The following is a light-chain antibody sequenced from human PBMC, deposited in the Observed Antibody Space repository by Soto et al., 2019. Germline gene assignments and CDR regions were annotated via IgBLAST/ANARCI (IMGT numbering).Light chain of an antibody. CDR3: QSYDTSLRGWL. V-gene: IGLV1-40*01. Sequence: QSVLTQPPSVSRAPWQRDTISCTGTSPNLGAGHAVHWYRQFPGDAPKLLIYGDSHRPSGVPDRFSGSKSATSASLVIPGLQAEDEADYYCQSYDTSLRGWLFGGGTQLTVL. CDR2: GDS. CDR1: SPNLGAGHA. J-gene: IGLJ3*02.